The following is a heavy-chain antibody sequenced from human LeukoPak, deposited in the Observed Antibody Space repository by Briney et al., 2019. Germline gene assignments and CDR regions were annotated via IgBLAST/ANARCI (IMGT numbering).Heavy chain of an antibody. CDR3: VREKYCSGDTCYSGAIDS. CDR2: IGPYNGNT. CDR1: GYTFTNYG. J-gene: IGHJ4*02. V-gene: IGHV1-18*01. Sequence: GASVKVSCKASGYTFTNYGISWVRQAPGQGLEWMGWIGPYNGNTNYAQKLQGRVTVTTDTSTSTAYMELGSLRPDDTAVYYCVREKYCSGDTCYSGAIDSWGQGTLVTVSS. D-gene: IGHD2-15*01.